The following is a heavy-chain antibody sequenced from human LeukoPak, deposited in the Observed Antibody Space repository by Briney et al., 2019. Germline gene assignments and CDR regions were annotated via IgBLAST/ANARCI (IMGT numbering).Heavy chain of an antibody. Sequence: GGSLRLSCAASGFTVSSKYMKWVRQAPGKGLEWVSGIYSGVSTYYADSVKGRFTISRDNSKNTLYLQMNSLRAEDTAVYYCARELRIVDTTMSSYSYYYYMDVWGKGTTVTVSS. V-gene: IGHV3-53*01. CDR1: GFTVSSKY. CDR3: ARELRIVDTTMSSYSYYYYMDV. J-gene: IGHJ6*03. CDR2: IYSGVST. D-gene: IGHD5-18*01.